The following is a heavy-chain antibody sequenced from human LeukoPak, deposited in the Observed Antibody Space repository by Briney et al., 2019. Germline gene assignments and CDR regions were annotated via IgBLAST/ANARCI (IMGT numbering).Heavy chain of an antibody. V-gene: IGHV3-33*01. CDR1: GFIFSSYG. J-gene: IGHJ4*02. Sequence: PGGSLRLSCAASGFIFSSYGVHWVRQAPGKGLEWVAVIWYDGSNKNYADSIKGRFTISRDNSKNTLYLQMNSLRAEDTAVYYCASSYYDILTGYQELDHWGQGTLVTVSS. D-gene: IGHD3-9*01. CDR2: IWYDGSNK. CDR3: ASSYYDILTGYQELDH.